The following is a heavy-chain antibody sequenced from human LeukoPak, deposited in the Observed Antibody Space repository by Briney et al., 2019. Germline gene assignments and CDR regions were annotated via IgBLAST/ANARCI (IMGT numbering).Heavy chain of an antibody. Sequence: SETLSLTCAVYVGSFSGYYWSWIPQPPGKGLECIGEINHSGSTNYNPSLKSRVTISVDTSKNQFSLKLSSVTAADAAVYYCARGRVDSSIAVDWGQGTLVTVSS. V-gene: IGHV4-34*01. CDR1: VGSFSGYY. CDR2: INHSGST. CDR3: ARGRVDSSIAVD. J-gene: IGHJ4*02. D-gene: IGHD6-6*01.